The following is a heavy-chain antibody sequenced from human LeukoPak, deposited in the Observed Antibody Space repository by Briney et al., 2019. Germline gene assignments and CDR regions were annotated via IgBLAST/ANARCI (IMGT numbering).Heavy chain of an antibody. CDR1: GFTFSSYE. J-gene: IGHJ3*02. Sequence: GGSLRLSCAASGFTFSSYEMNWVRQAPGKGLEWVSAISASGGDKNYADSVKDRFTISRDNSRNTLYLQMNNLRAEDTAVYYCARRRGGTGYESFDIWGQGTMVTVSS. D-gene: IGHD3-9*01. CDR3: ARRRGGTGYESFDI. V-gene: IGHV3-23*01. CDR2: ISASGGDK.